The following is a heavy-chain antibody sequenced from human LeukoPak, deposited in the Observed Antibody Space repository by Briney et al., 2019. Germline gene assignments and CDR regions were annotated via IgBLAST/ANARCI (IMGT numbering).Heavy chain of an antibody. Sequence: SETLSLTCTVSGGSISSYYWSWIRQPPGKGLEWIGYIYYDGRTKYNPSLKSRVTISVDTSKNQFSLKLSSVTAADTAVYYCRGDYYYMDVWGKGTTVTVSS. CDR1: GGSISSYY. V-gene: IGHV4-59*01. J-gene: IGHJ6*03. CDR3: RGDYYYMDV. CDR2: IYYDGRT.